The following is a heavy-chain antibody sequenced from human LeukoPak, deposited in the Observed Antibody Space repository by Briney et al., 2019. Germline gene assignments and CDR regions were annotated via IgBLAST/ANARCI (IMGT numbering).Heavy chain of an antibody. CDR3: ARHVVLGERNYYYYGMDV. J-gene: IGHJ6*02. CDR2: IYYSGST. V-gene: IGHV4-59*08. D-gene: IGHD3-16*01. CDR1: GGSISSYY. Sequence: SETLSLTCTVSGGSISSYYWSWIRQPPGKGLEWIGYIYYSGSTNYNPSLKSRVTISVDTSKNQFSLKLSSMTAADTAVYYCARHVVLGERNYYYYGMDVWGQGTTVTVSS.